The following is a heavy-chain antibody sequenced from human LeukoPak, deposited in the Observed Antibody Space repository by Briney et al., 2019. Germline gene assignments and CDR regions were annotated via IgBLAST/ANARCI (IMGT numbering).Heavy chain of an antibody. J-gene: IGHJ5*02. Sequence: SETLSLTCTVSGGSISSSSYYWGWIRQPPGEGLEWIGSNYYSASTYYNPYLKSRVTISIDTSKNQFSLKLSSVTAADTAVYYCARDTPLITMVRGRTNWFDPWGQGTLVTVSS. CDR1: GGSISSSSYY. V-gene: IGHV4-39*07. CDR3: ARDTPLITMVRGRTNWFDP. D-gene: IGHD3-10*01. CDR2: NYYSAST.